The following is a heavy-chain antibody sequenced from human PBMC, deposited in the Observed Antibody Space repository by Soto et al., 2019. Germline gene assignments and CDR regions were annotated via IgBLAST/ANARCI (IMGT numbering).Heavy chain of an antibody. CDR2: IKSKTDGGTT. J-gene: IGHJ6*02. V-gene: IGHV3-15*07. Sequence: GSLRLSCAASGFTFSNAWMNWVRQAPGKGLEWVGRIKSKTDGGTTDYAAPVKGRFTISRDDSKNTLYLQMNSLKTEETAVYXCSTVIGGIPQNYYYYGMDVXGQGTTVTVSS. CDR1: GFTFSNAW. CDR3: STVIGGIPQNYYYYGMDV. D-gene: IGHD3-16*02.